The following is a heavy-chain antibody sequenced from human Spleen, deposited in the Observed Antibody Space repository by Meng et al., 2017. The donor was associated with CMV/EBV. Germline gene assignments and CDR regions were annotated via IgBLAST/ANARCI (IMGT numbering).Heavy chain of an antibody. V-gene: IGHV1-46*01. J-gene: IGHJ4*02. CDR1: GYTYTSYD. Sequence: QVSVVELGVEVKKPGASGKVSGKSFGYTYTSYDMHCVRQAPGQGLEWMGIINPSGGSTSYAQKFQGRVTMTRDTSTSTVYMELSSLRSEDTAVYYRARVQAAHIDYWGQGTLVTVSS. CDR2: INPSGGST. D-gene: IGHD6-13*01. CDR3: ARVQAAHIDY.